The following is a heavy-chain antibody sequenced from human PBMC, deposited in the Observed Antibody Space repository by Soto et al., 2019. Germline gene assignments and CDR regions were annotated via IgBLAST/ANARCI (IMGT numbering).Heavy chain of an antibody. CDR1: GYTFTSYG. CDR3: ARQNVEYYDFWSGYTNYYYYGTDV. CDR2: ISAYNGNT. D-gene: IGHD3-3*01. Sequence: GASVKVSCKASGYTFTSYGISWVRQAPGQGLEWMGWISAYNGNTNYAQKLQGRVTMTTDTSTSTAYMELRSLRSDDTAVYYCARQNVEYYDFWSGYTNYYYYGTDVWGQGTTVTVSS. V-gene: IGHV1-18*01. J-gene: IGHJ6*02.